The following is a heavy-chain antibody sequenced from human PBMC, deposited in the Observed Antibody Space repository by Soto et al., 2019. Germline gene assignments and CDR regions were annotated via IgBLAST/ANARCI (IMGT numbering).Heavy chain of an antibody. CDR2: IIPIFNST. D-gene: IGHD2-2*02. CDR3: AREGRGKKAGYNGLVSLGY. V-gene: IGHV1-69*06. CDR1: GSRFSNYV. J-gene: IGHJ4*02. Sequence: QVQLVQSGAEVKTPGSSLKVSCTVSGSRFSNYVISWVRQAPGHGLEWLGRIIPIFNSTKNAQNFQGRVTITADKATSTASLELRSLRSDDTAVYYCAREGRGKKAGYNGLVSLGYWGQGTLVTVSS.